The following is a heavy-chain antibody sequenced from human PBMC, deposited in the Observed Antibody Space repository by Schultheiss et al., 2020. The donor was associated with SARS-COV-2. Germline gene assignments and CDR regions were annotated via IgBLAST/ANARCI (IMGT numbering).Heavy chain of an antibody. D-gene: IGHD3-22*01. Sequence: GGSLRLSCAASGFIFRSYGMHWVRQAPGKGLEWVAVISYDGSNKYYADSVKGRFTIPRDNAKNSLCLQMNSLRAEDTAVYYCTTEYLVVVTFDAFDIWGQGTMVTVSS. CDR2: ISYDGSNK. CDR1: GFIFRSYG. J-gene: IGHJ3*02. V-gene: IGHV3-30*12. CDR3: TTEYLVVVTFDAFDI.